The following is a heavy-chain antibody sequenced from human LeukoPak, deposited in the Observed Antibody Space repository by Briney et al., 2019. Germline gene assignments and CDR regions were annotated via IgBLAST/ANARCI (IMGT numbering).Heavy chain of an antibody. J-gene: IGHJ6*03. V-gene: IGHV4-59*01. CDR3: AGGMMVRGAPRNYYMDV. CDR1: GGSISSYY. CDR2: IYYSGST. D-gene: IGHD3-10*01. Sequence: KPSETLSLTCTVSGGSISSYYWSWIRQPPGKGLEWIGYIYYSGSTNYNPSLKSRVTISVDTSKNQFSLKLSSVTAADTAVYYCAGGMMVRGAPRNYYMDVWGKGTTVTVSS.